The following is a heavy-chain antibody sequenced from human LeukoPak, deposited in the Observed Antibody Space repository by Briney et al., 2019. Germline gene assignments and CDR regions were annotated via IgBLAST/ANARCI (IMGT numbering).Heavy chain of an antibody. J-gene: IGHJ3*02. CDR1: GGSISSSSYY. D-gene: IGHD2-15*01. CDR2: IYYSGST. Sequence: SETLSLTCTVSGGSISSSSYYWGWIRQPPGKGLEWIGSIYYSGSTYYNPSLKSRVTISVDTSKNQFSLKLSSVTAADTAVYYCARRRRYCSGGSCYEAFDIWGQGTMVTVSS. V-gene: IGHV4-39*01. CDR3: ARRRRYCSGGSCYEAFDI.